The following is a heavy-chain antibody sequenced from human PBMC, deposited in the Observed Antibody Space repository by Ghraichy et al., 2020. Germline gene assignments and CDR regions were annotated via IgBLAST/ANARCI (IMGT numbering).Heavy chain of an antibody. CDR1: GFTFTNYA. CDR3: AKSGWLNYFEN. CDR2: ISGRGGST. Sequence: GGSLRLSCAASGFTFTNYAMSWVRQAPGKGLEWVSVISGRGGSTYYADSVKGRFTISSDNSKNTLYLQMNSLRAEDTAVYYCAKSGWLNYFENWGQGTLVTVSS. J-gene: IGHJ4*02. V-gene: IGHV3-23*01. D-gene: IGHD6-19*01.